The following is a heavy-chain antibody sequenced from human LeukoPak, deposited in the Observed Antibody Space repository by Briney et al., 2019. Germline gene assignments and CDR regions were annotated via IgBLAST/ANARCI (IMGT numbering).Heavy chain of an antibody. CDR3: ARGRSITLLRGVAMSDGFDI. Sequence: GGSLRLSCAASGFTFSNYGMNWVRQAPGKGLEWVAFTDTSGRYVYYGDSVKGRFTIARDNAKNLLFLQMNGLRAEDTALYYCARGRSITLLRGVAMSDGFDIWGQGAMVAVSS. V-gene: IGHV3-21*06. CDR2: TDTSGRYV. J-gene: IGHJ3*02. D-gene: IGHD3-10*01. CDR1: GFTFSNYG.